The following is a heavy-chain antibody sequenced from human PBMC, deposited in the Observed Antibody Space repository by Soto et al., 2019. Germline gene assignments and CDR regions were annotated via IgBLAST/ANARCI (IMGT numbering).Heavy chain of an antibody. V-gene: IGHV3-30*04. J-gene: IGHJ4*02. CDR1: GFTFTGCA. CDR3: VRDRWAGAPDYFDS. CDR2: ISCDGSRK. Sequence: QLVESGGGVVQPGWSLRLSCAVSGFTFTGCAMHWVRQAPGKGLEWVAVISCDGSRKYYAGSVQGRFTISRDESRDTLYLQMDSVRPDDTAIYYCVRDRWAGAPDYFDSCGQGTLVTGYS.